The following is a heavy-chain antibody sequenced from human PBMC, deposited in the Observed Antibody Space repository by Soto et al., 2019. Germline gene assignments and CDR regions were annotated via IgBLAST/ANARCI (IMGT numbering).Heavy chain of an antibody. CDR3: AKDLIPPSVAPPA. CDR1: GGSITSTHW. CDR2: IYHSGST. V-gene: IGHV4-4*02. J-gene: IGHJ5*02. D-gene: IGHD2-21*01. Sequence: QVHLQESGPGLVKPSGTLSLTCAVSGGSITSTHWWSWVRQPPGKGLEWIGEIYHSGSTNYNPSCNTRVNISIDKSNNQFSLKLNSVTAADTAMYYCAKDLIPPSVAPPAWGQGTLVTVSS.